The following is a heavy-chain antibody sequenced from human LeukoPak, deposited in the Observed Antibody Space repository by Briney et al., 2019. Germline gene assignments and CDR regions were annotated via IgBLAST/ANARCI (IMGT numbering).Heavy chain of an antibody. J-gene: IGHJ4*02. Sequence: SGPALVKPTQTLTLNCTFSGFSLSTCEMCLSWIRHPPGKAPGWLARIDWDDDKFYSTSLKTRLTISKATSKNQVVLTMTNMDPVDTATYYCARGRRGVDYWCQGTMVTVSS. D-gene: IGHD6-25*01. V-gene: IGHV2-70*17. CDR1: GFSLSTCEMC. CDR3: ARGRRGVDY. CDR2: IDWDDDK.